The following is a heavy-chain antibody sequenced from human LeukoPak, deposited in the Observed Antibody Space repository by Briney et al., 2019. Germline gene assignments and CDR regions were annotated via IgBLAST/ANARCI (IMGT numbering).Heavy chain of an antibody. Sequence: PGXXLRLSCAASGFTFSSYSMNWVRQAPGKGLEWVSSISSSSSNIYYADSVKGRFTISRDNAKNSLYLQMNSLRAEDTAVYYCARDARDHRFTMGSVAIDYWGQGTLVTVSS. D-gene: IGHD3-10*01. V-gene: IGHV3-21*01. CDR3: ARDARDHRFTMGSVAIDY. CDR2: ISSSSSNI. CDR1: GFTFSSYS. J-gene: IGHJ4*02.